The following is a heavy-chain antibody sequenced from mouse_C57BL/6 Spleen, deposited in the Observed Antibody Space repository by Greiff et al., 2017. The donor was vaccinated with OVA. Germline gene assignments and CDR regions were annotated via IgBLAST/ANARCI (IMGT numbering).Heavy chain of an antibody. J-gene: IGHJ2*01. CDR1: GYTFTDYE. CDR2: IDPETGGT. V-gene: IGHV1-15*01. CDR3: TRGEGRGFDY. D-gene: IGHD3-3*01. Sequence: VNVVESGAELVRPGASVTLSCKASGYTFTDYEMHWVKQTPVHGLEWIGAIDPETGGTAYNQKFKGKAILTADKSSSTAYMELRSLTSEDSAVYYCTRGEGRGFDYWGQGTTLTVSS.